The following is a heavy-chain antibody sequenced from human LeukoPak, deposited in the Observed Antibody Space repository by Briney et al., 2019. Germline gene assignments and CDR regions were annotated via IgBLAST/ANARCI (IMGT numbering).Heavy chain of an antibody. D-gene: IGHD2-15*01. Sequence: PGGSLTLSCAVSGLTFSNYAMNWVRQAPGKGLEWVSSISGSGGDAYYADSVKGRFTISRDKSKNTLDLQMNSLRAEDTAVYYCAKGLKGCSGSSCYYFFDFWGQGALITVSS. CDR1: GLTFSNYA. V-gene: IGHV3-23*01. J-gene: IGHJ4*02. CDR2: ISGSGGDA. CDR3: AKGLKGCSGSSCYYFFDF.